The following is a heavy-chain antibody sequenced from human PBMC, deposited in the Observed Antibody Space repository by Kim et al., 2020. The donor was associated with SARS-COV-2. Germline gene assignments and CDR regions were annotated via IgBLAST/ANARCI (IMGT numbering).Heavy chain of an antibody. V-gene: IGHV4-39*01. D-gene: IGHD4-17*01. CDR2: IYYSGST. Sequence: SETLSLTCTVSGGSISSSSYYWGWIRQPPGKGLEWIGSIYYSGSTYYNPSLKSRVTISVDTSKNQFSLKLSSVTAADTAVYYCARTTAPAGMDVWGQGTTVTVSS. J-gene: IGHJ6*02. CDR3: ARTTAPAGMDV. CDR1: GGSISSSSYY.